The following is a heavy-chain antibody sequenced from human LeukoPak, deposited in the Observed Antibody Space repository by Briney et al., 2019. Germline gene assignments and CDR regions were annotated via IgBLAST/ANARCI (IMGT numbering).Heavy chain of an antibody. V-gene: IGHV3-23*01. J-gene: IGHJ3*02. CDR1: GFTFSSYA. Sequence: PGGALRLSCAASGFTFSSYAMSWVRQAPGKGLEWVSAISGSGGSTYYADSVKGRFTISRDNSKNTLYLQMNSLRAEDTAVYYCAKAKVQYYDLFNIWGQGTMVTVSS. D-gene: IGHD3-22*01. CDR2: ISGSGGST. CDR3: AKAKVQYYDLFNI.